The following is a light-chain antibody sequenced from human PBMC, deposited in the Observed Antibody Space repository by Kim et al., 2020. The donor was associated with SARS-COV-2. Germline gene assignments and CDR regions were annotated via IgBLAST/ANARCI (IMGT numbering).Light chain of an antibody. J-gene: IGLJ1*01. CDR2: DVS. Sequence: GQSITNSCTGTSSDFGYYNYVSGYQHHPGKAPELIIFDVSKRPSRISNRFSGSKSGDTASLTISGLQAEDETDYYCTSYTGTDTYVFGSGTKVTVL. CDR3: TSYTGTDTYV. V-gene: IGLV2-14*03. CDR1: SSDFGYYNY.